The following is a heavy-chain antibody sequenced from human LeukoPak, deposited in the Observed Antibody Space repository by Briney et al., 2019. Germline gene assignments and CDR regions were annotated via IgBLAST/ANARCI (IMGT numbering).Heavy chain of an antibody. CDR1: GGSISSGSYP. D-gene: IGHD6-13*01. V-gene: IGHV4-30-2*01. J-gene: IGHJ5*02. Sequence: SQTLSLTCAVAGGSISSGSYPWSWIRHPPGQGLEWIGYIYHSGSTYYNPSLKSRVTISVDRSKNQFFLKLSSVTAADTAVYYCAREGGEAAAGDNNWFDPWGQGTLVTVSS. CDR3: AREGGEAAAGDNNWFDP. CDR2: IYHSGST.